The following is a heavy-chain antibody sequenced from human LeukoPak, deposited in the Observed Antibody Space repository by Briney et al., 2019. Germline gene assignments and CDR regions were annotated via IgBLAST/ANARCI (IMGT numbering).Heavy chain of an antibody. V-gene: IGHV3-23*01. Sequence: GGSLRLSCAASGFTSRSYAMSWVRQAPGKGLEWVSTIIGNGDNTYYADSVKGRVTISRGNSKNTLYLQMNSLRVEDTAVYYCARRGDYFPFDYWGQGILVTVSS. CDR1: GFTSRSYA. J-gene: IGHJ4*02. CDR2: IIGNGDNT. CDR3: ARRGDYFPFDY. D-gene: IGHD3-16*01.